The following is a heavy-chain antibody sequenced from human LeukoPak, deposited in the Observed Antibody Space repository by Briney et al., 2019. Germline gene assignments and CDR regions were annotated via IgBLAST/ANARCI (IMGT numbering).Heavy chain of an antibody. CDR2: ISGSGGST. Sequence: GGSLRLSCAASGFTFSSYAMSWVRQAPGKGLEWVSAISGSGGSTNYADSVKGRFTISRDNAKNTLYLQMNSLRTEDTAVYYCASVTVLGKRNAFDNWGQGIMVTVSS. D-gene: IGHD7-27*01. J-gene: IGHJ3*02. V-gene: IGHV3-23*01. CDR3: ASVTVLGKRNAFDN. CDR1: GFTFSSYA.